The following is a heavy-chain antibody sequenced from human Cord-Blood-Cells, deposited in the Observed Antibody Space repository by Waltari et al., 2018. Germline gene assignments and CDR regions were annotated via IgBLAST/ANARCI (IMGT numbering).Heavy chain of an antibody. D-gene: IGHD2-15*01. CDR2: IIPIFGTA. CDR1: GGTFSSSA. Sequence: QLQLVQSGAEVTKPGSSVKVSCKASGGTFSSSAITRVRQAPATGLERMGGIIPIFGTANYAQKFQGRVTITADKSTSTAYMELSSLRSEDTAVYYCARVVVAATHYYYYYGMDVWGQGTTVTVSS. V-gene: IGHV1-69*06. CDR3: ARVVVAATHYYYYYGMDV. J-gene: IGHJ6*02.